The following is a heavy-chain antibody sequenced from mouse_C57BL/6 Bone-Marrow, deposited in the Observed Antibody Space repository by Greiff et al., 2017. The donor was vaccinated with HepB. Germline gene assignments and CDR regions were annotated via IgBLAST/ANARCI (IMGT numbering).Heavy chain of an antibody. CDR3: ARKGAYDGYFGYFDV. V-gene: IGHV2-9-1*01. Sequence: VQVVESGPGLVAPSQSLSITCTVSGFSLTSYAISWVRQPPGKGLEWLGVIWTGGGTNYNSALKSRLSISKDNPKSQVFLKMNSLQTDDTARYYCARKGAYDGYFGYFDVWGTGTTVTVSS. CDR1: GFSLTSYA. D-gene: IGHD2-3*01. CDR2: IWTGGGT. J-gene: IGHJ1*03.